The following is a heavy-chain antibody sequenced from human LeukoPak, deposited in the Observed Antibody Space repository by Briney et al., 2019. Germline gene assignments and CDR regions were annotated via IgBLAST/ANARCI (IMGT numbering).Heavy chain of an antibody. Sequence: KPSETLSLTCTVSGSSISSAYYWGWIRQPPGKGLEWIGSIYHSGITHYNASLKSRVTISVDMSKNQFPLKLSPVTAADTVVYYCARDGWELGECWGQGTLVLVCS. D-gene: IGHD3-10*01. CDR1: GSSISSAYY. J-gene: IGHJ4*02. CDR3: ARDGWELGEC. CDR2: IYHSGIT. V-gene: IGHV4-38-2*02.